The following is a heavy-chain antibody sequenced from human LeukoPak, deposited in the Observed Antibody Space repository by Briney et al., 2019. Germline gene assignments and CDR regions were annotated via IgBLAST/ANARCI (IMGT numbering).Heavy chain of an antibody. Sequence: GGSLRLSCAASGFTFSSYGMHWVRQAPGKGLEWVAVISYDGSNKYYADSVKGRFTISRDNSKITLYLQMNSLRAEDTAVYYCASNSPTADGYYSFDYWGQGTLVTASS. V-gene: IGHV3-30*03. CDR1: GFTFSSYG. D-gene: IGHD3-10*01. CDR3: ASNSPTADGYYSFDY. CDR2: ISYDGSNK. J-gene: IGHJ4*02.